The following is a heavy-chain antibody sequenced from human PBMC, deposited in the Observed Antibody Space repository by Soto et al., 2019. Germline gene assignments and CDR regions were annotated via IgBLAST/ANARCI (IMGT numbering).Heavy chain of an antibody. J-gene: IGHJ4*02. Sequence: QVQLVESGGGVVQPGRSLRLSCAASGFTFSSYAMHWVRQAPGKGLEWVAVISYDGSNKYYADSVKGRFTISRDNSKNTMYLPMNSLRAEDTAVYYCARAGGSLTYYFDYWGQGTLVTVSS. D-gene: IGHD1-26*01. CDR1: GFTFSSYA. CDR3: ARAGGSLTYYFDY. V-gene: IGHV3-30-3*01. CDR2: ISYDGSNK.